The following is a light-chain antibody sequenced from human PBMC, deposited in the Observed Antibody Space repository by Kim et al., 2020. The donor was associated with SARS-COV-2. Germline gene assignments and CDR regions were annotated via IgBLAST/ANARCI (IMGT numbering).Light chain of an antibody. CDR2: SAS. CDR3: QQYNNWRT. V-gene: IGKV3-15*01. CDR1: QSVSSK. J-gene: IGKJ5*01. Sequence: EIVMTQSPATLSVSPGERATLSCRASQSVSSKLAWYQQKPGQAPRLLIYSASTRATGIPARFSGSGSGTEFTLTISSLQSEDFAVYYWQQYNNWRTFGQGARLEIK.